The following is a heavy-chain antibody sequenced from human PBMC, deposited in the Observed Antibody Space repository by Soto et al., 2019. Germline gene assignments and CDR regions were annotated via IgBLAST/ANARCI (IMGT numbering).Heavy chain of an antibody. CDR3: ARQYCSGTSCYWYFDF. J-gene: IGHJ4*02. D-gene: IGHD2-2*01. CDR1: GYQFTGSY. Sequence: QVRLVQSGADVQRPGASMNISCQASGYQFTGSYLHWVRRAPGHGLQWMGMINPATGSTTYAETFQERVTMTTHKSAGTVFLGLGRLTSDDTATYYCARQYCSGTSCYWYFDFWGQGTFVSVSS. CDR2: INPATGST. V-gene: IGHV1-46*01.